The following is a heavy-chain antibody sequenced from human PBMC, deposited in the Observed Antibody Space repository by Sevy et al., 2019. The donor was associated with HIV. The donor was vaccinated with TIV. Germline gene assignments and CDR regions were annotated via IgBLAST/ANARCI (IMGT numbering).Heavy chain of an antibody. J-gene: IGHJ4*02. CDR3: ARGGYYYDNAAYYALDS. CDR1: GFTFSNSW. Sequence: GGSLRLSCVASGFTFSNSWMNWVRQAPGKGLEWVANINPGGTEEFYVDSVKGRFIISRDNAKNSLFLQMNSLRAEDMAVYYCARGGYYYDNAAYYALDSWGQGTLVTVSS. V-gene: IGHV3-7*01. CDR2: INPGGTEE. D-gene: IGHD3-22*01.